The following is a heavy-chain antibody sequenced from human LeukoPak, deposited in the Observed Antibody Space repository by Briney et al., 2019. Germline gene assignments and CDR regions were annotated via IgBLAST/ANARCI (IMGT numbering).Heavy chain of an antibody. Sequence: GGSLRLSCAASGFTFSDYYMSWILQAPGKGLEWLSYISSDGTTIQYADSVKGRFTISRDNAKNSVYLQMNRLRVEDTAVYYCARRSYRGVIGLYYYYYMDVWGKGTPVTVSS. CDR3: ARRSYRGVIGLYYYYYMDV. CDR1: GFTFSDYY. J-gene: IGHJ6*03. CDR2: ISSDGTTI. V-gene: IGHV3-11*04. D-gene: IGHD3-16*02.